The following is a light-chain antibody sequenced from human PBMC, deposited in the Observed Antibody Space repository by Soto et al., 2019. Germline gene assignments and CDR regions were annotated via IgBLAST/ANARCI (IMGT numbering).Light chain of an antibody. CDR3: QQSYSTLIT. V-gene: IGKV1-5*01. CDR1: QSISSW. CDR2: DAS. J-gene: IGKJ5*01. Sequence: DIQMTQSPSTLSASVGDRVTITCRASQSISSWLAWYQQKPGKAPKPLIYDASSLESGVPSRFSGSGSGTDFTLTISSLQPEDFATYYCQQSYSTLITFGQGTRLEIK.